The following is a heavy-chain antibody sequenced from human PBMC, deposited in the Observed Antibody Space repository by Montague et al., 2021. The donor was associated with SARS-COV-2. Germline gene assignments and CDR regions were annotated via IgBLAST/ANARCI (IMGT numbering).Heavy chain of an antibody. J-gene: IGHJ6*03. D-gene: IGHD3-10*01. CDR3: ASSYYYGSGTYVYNYYMDV. V-gene: IGHV4-39*01. CDR1: GGSVSSSPYY. Sequence: SETLSLTCTVSGGSVSSSPYYWGWIRQPPGRGLEWVGSISYSGRTYSSPSLKSRLTTSIDSSENQFSLRLSSVTAADTAVYYCASSYYYGSGTYVYNYYMDVWGKGTTVTVSS. CDR2: ISYSGRT.